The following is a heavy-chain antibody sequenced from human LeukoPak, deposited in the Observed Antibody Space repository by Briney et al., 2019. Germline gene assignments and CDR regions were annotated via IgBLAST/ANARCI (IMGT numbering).Heavy chain of an antibody. Sequence: GGSLRLSCAPSGFALSSYAMHWVRQTPGKGLEWVAVIWYDGSNEYYSDSVKGRFTISRDNAKNSLYLQMNSLRAEDTAVYYCARDFGYFWGQGTLVTVSS. D-gene: IGHD3-10*01. CDR1: GFALSSYA. V-gene: IGHV3-33*01. CDR3: ARDFGYF. J-gene: IGHJ4*02. CDR2: IWYDGSNE.